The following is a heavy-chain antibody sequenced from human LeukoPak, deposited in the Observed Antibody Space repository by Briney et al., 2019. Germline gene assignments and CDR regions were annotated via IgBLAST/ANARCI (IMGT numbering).Heavy chain of an antibody. CDR2: ISTAGDT. D-gene: IGHD3-10*01. V-gene: IGHV3-13*04. J-gene: IGHJ6*02. CDR3: VRGGFGDLNQPTYYYYGMDV. Sequence: GGSLRLSCAASGFTFRSYDMHWVHKAPGKGLEWVSGISTAGDTFYPGSVRGRFTISRDNAKDSLYLQLNSLRDGDTAVYYCVRGGFGDLNQPTYYYYGMDVWGQGTTVTVSS. CDR1: GFTFRSYD.